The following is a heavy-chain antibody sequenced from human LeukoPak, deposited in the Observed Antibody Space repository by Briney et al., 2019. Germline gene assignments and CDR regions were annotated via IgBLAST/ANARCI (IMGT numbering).Heavy chain of an antibody. J-gene: IGHJ4*02. V-gene: IGHV4-34*01. CDR1: GGAFNNYF. CDR2: VNHSGGT. Sequence: PSETLSLTCAVSGGAFNNYFWTWIRQPPGKGLEWIGEVNHSGGTNYNPSLRSRVTISVDTSNNQFSLRLISVSAADTAVYYCARGGEILTGYYTIDYWGQGSLVTVSS. CDR3: ARGGEILTGYYTIDY. D-gene: IGHD3-9*01.